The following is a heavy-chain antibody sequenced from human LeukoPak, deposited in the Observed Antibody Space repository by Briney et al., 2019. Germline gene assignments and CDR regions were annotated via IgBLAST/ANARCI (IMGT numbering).Heavy chain of an antibody. CDR1: GFTFDDYA. V-gene: IGHV3-9*01. CDR3: AKAPTYYYDSSGYPFDY. J-gene: IGHJ4*02. CDR2: ISWNSGSI. Sequence: PGGSLRLSCAASGFTFDDYAMHWVRQAPGKGLEWVSGISWNSGSIGYADSVKGRFTISRDNAKNSLYLQMISLRAEDTALYYCAKAPTYYYDSSGYPFDYWGQGTLVTVSS. D-gene: IGHD3-22*01.